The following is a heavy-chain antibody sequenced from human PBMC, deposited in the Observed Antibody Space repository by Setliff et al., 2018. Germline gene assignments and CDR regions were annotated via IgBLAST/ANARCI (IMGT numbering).Heavy chain of an antibody. V-gene: IGHV4-39*01. CDR3: ARHFRSSKVQFLEYLTDYYFDS. Sequence: SETLSLTCTVSGGSISDNNYYWGWIRQSPGKELEWIGGISHSANKYYNPSFRTGVTISVDMSKNQFFLNLDSVTAADTAIYYCARHFRSSKVQFLEYLTDYYFDSWGQGTLVTVSS. CDR2: ISHSANK. CDR1: GGSISDNNYY. J-gene: IGHJ4*02. D-gene: IGHD3-3*01.